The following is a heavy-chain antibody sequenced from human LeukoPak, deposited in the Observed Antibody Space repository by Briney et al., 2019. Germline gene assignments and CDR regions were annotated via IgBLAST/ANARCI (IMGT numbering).Heavy chain of an antibody. CDR3: ARDVRGGYDFWSGLNYYYYGMDV. J-gene: IGHJ6*02. Sequence: TSETLSLTCTVSGGSISSSSYYWGWIRQPPGKGLEWIGSIYYSGSTYYNPSLKSRVTISVDTSKNQFSLKLSSVTAADTAVYYCARDVRGGYDFWSGLNYYYYGMDVWGQGTTVTVSS. D-gene: IGHD3-3*01. CDR1: GGSISSSSYY. CDR2: IYYSGST. V-gene: IGHV4-39*02.